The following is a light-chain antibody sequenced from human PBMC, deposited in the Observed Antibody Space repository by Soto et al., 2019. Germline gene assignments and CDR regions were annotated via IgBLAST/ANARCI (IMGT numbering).Light chain of an antibody. V-gene: IGLV2-14*01. J-gene: IGLJ3*02. Sequence: QSVLTQVASVSGSPGQSITISCTATSSDVGGHDYVSWYLQHPGKAPKLLIYEAFNRPSGVSDRFSGSKSGSTASLTISGHQAEDEGDYYCSSFTSTNTWVFGGGTKVTVL. CDR2: EAF. CDR1: SSDVGGHDY. CDR3: SSFTSTNTWV.